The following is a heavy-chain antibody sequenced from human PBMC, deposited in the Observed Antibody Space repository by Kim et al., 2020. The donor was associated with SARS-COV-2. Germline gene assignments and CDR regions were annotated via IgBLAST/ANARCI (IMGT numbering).Heavy chain of an antibody. V-gene: IGHV4-30-2*04. D-gene: IGHD3-9*01. J-gene: IGHJ4*02. CDR3: ARAGDLRYFDWLLSPFDY. Sequence: KSRVTISVDTSKNQFSLKLSSVTAADTAVYYCARAGDLRYFDWLLSPFDYWGQGTLVTVSS.